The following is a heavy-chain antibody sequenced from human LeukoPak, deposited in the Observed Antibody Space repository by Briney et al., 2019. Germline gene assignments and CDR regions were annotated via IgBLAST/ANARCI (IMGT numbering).Heavy chain of an antibody. CDR2: ISYDGSNR. J-gene: IGHJ4*02. CDR1: GFTFSSYA. D-gene: IGHD6-19*01. V-gene: IGHV3-30-3*01. CDR3: AKAGSSGSFDS. Sequence: GGSLRLSCAASGFTFSSYAMHWVRQAPGKGLEWVAVISYDGSNRYYADSVKGRFTISRDNSKNTLYLQMNSLRADDTAVYYCAKAGSSGSFDSWGQGTLVTVSS.